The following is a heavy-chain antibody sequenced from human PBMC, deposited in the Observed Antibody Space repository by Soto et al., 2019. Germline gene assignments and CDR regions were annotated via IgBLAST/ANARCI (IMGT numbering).Heavy chain of an antibody. D-gene: IGHD6-13*01. Sequence: QMQLVQSGAEVKRPGASVRVSCKSSGYTFTSFYIRWVRQAPGQGLEWMGIINPSGGITNFAQRFQGRVTMTRDMSTNTHYRELSSLKSDDTAVYYCASSPAFSSSWYGIPPDPSHGMDVWGQGTTVTVS. CDR3: ASSPAFSSSWYGIPPDPSHGMDV. V-gene: IGHV1-46*01. J-gene: IGHJ6*02. CDR1: GYTFTSFY. CDR2: INPSGGIT.